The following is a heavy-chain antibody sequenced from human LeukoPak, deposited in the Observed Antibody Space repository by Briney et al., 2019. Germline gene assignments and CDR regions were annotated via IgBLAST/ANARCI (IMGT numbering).Heavy chain of an antibody. CDR2: IYYSGST. V-gene: IGHV4-31*11. D-gene: IGHD2-15*01. CDR1: GGSISGGGYY. Sequence: SETLSLTCAVSGGSISGGGYYWSWIRQHPGKGPEWIGHIYYSGSTTYHPSLKSRLTISVDTSKNQFSLRLISVTAADTAVYYCARADCSRGICHTFDYWGQGTLVTVSS. CDR3: ARADCSRGICHTFDY. J-gene: IGHJ4*02.